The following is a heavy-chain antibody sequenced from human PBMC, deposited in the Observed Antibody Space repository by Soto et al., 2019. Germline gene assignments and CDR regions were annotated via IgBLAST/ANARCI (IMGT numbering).Heavy chain of an antibody. CDR2: INAGNGNT. V-gene: IGHV1-3*01. Sequence: ASVKVSCKASGYTFTSYAMHWVRQAPGQRLEWMGWINAGNGNTKYSQKFQSRVTITRDTSASTAYMELSSLRSEDTAVYYCARDPEGYYDSSGYYYPEPFAYWGQGTLVTVSS. CDR3: ARDPEGYYDSSGYYYPEPFAY. J-gene: IGHJ4*02. CDR1: GYTFTSYA. D-gene: IGHD3-22*01.